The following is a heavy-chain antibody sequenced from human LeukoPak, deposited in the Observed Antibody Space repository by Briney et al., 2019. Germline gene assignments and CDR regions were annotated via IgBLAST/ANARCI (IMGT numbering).Heavy chain of an antibody. CDR2: IYTSGST. CDR1: GGSISSGSYY. J-gene: IGHJ3*02. V-gene: IGHV4-61*02. CDR3: AAHVLRYFDWLRYDAFDI. Sequence: SQTLSLTCTVSGGSISSGSYYWSWIRQPAGKGLEWIGRIYTSGSTNYNPSLKSRVTISVDTSKNQFSLKLSSVTAADTAVYYCAAHVLRYFDWLRYDAFDIWGQGTMVTVSS. D-gene: IGHD3-9*01.